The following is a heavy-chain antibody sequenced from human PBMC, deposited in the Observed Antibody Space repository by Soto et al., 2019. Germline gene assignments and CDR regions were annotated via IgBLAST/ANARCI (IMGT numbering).Heavy chain of an antibody. CDR3: ARDKDRAQLGGNYYYIMDV. CDR2: ISGVTYTT. D-gene: IGHD3-3*02. Sequence: EVQLLESGGGLVQPGGSLRLACAAAGFTFDNFAMSWIRQTPGKGLEWVATISGVTYTTYYAESVRGRFTIARDTSKNTLYLQMNSLRAEDTAIYYCARDKDRAQLGGNYYYIMDVWGQGTTVTVTS. V-gene: IGHV3-23*01. J-gene: IGHJ6*02. CDR1: GFTFDNFA.